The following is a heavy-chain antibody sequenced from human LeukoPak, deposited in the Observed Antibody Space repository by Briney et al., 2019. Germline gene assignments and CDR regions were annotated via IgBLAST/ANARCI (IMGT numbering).Heavy chain of an antibody. D-gene: IGHD7-27*01. V-gene: IGHV3-66*01. CDR3: ARDLAWGAFDY. J-gene: IGHJ4*02. CDR2: IYSGGST. Sequence: GGSLRLSCAASGFTVSSNYMSWVRQAPGKGLEWVSVIYSGGSTYYADSVKGRSTISRDNSKNTLSLQMNSLRVEDTAVYYCARDLAWGAFDYWGQGILVAVSS. CDR1: GFTVSSNY.